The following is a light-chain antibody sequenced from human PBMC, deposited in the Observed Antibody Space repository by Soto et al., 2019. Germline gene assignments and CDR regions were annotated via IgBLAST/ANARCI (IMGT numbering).Light chain of an antibody. CDR2: GAS. Sequence: ETVLTQSPGTLSLSPGERATLFCRASQSVSNNYLAWYQQKPGQVPRLLIYGASSRATGIPDRFSGSGSGTDFSFTISRLEPEDSAVYYCQQHGTSPPSWTFGQGTKVEIK. CDR1: QSVSNNY. CDR3: QQHGTSPPSWT. J-gene: IGKJ1*01. V-gene: IGKV3-20*01.